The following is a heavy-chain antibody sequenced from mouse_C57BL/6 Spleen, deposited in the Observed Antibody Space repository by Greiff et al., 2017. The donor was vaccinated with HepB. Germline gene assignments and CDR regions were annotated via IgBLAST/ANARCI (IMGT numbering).Heavy chain of an antibody. V-gene: IGHV1-39*01. D-gene: IGHD2-2*01. Sequence: EVQLQQSGPELVKPGASVKISCKASGYSFTDYNMNWVKQSNGKSLEWIGVINPNYGTTSYNQKFKGKATLTVDQSSSTAYMQLNRLTSEDSAVYYCAREGRSTLVTTRYFDVWGTGTTVTVSS. J-gene: IGHJ1*03. CDR2: INPNYGTT. CDR3: AREGRSTLVTTRYFDV. CDR1: GYSFTDYN.